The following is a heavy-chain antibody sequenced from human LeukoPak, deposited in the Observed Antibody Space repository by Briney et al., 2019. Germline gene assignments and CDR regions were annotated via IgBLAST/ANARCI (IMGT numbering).Heavy chain of an antibody. Sequence: PGGSLRLSCAASGFTFSSYWMSWVRQAPGKGLEWVANIKQDGSEKYYVDSVKGRFTISRDNAKNSLYLQMNSLRAEDTALYYCAREYLKYYDFWSGYTYWGQGTLVTVSS. J-gene: IGHJ4*02. D-gene: IGHD3-3*01. CDR3: AREYLKYYDFWSGYTY. CDR1: GFTFSSYW. V-gene: IGHV3-7*03. CDR2: IKQDGSEK.